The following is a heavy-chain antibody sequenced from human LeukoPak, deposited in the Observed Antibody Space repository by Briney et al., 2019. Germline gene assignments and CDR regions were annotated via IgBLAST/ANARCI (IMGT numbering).Heavy chain of an antibody. CDR2: INQSGST. J-gene: IGHJ4*02. CDR3: ANRRNRNYDSSGSSLDY. Sequence: SETLSLTCAVYGGSFSDYYWSWIRRPPGKGLEWMGEINQSGSTNYNPSLKSRVTISVDTSKNQFSLKLSSVTAADTAVYYCANRRNRNYDSSGSSLDYWGQGTLVTVSS. V-gene: IGHV4-34*01. CDR1: GGSFSDYY. D-gene: IGHD3-22*01.